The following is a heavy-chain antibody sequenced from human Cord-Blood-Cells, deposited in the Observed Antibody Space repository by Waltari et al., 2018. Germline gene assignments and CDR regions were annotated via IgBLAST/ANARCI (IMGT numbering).Heavy chain of an antibody. CDR1: GGHFSSYA. CDR2: IIPIFGTA. CDR3: ARKVAAAGTPGYFQH. Sequence: VSCKDAGGHFSSYAISWGRQDPGQGLEWKGGIIPIFGTANYAQKFQGRVTITADESTSTAYMELSSLRSEDTAVYYCARKVAAAGTPGYFQHWGQGTLVTVSS. D-gene: IGHD6-13*01. J-gene: IGHJ1*01. V-gene: IGHV1-69*01.